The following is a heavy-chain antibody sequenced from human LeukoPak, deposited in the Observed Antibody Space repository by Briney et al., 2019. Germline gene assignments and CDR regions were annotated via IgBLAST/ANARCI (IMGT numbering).Heavy chain of an antibody. CDR2: INPNSGGT. CDR3: ARGSFPEMATAHFDY. CDR1: GYTFTVYY. D-gene: IGHD5-24*01. J-gene: IGHJ4*02. Sequence: ASVKVSCKASGYTFTVYYMHWVRQAPGQGLEWMGRINPNSGGTNYAQKFQGRVTMTRDTSISTAYMELSRLRSDDTAVYYCARGSFPEMATAHFDYWGQGTLVTVSS. V-gene: IGHV1-2*06.